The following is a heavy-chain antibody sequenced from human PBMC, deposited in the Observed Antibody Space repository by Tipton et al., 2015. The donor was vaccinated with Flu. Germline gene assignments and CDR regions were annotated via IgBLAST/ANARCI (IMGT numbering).Heavy chain of an antibody. Sequence: TLSLTCTVSGGFFTSYYWNWIRQPPGKGLEWIGYIYNSQYTKYNPSLKSRVTISVDTSKKQFSLQLRSVTAADTAVYYCARDPSLGMPDYFDSWGQGTLVTASP. V-gene: IGHV4-59*12. J-gene: IGHJ4*02. CDR2: IYNSQYT. CDR3: ARDPSLGMPDYFDS. D-gene: IGHD2-2*01. CDR1: GGFFTSYY.